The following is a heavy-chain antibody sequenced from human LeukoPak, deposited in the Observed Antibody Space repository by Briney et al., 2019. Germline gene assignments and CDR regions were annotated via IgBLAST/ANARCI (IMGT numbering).Heavy chain of an antibody. V-gene: IGHV1-69*01. CDR2: IIPIFGTA. CDR3: AREHYDFWSGYYSKGWFDP. D-gene: IGHD3-3*01. CDR1: GGTFSSYA. J-gene: IGHJ5*02. Sequence: VASVKVSCKASGGTFSSYAISWVRQAPGQGLEWMGGIIPIFGTANYAQKFQGRVTITADESTSTAYMELSSLRSEDTAVYYCAREHYDFWSGYYSKGWFDPWGQGPLVTVSS.